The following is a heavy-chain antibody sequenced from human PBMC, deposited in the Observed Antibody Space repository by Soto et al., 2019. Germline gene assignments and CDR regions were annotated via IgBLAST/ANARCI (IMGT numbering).Heavy chain of an antibody. Sequence: GESLKISCKGSGYSFTSYWIGWVRQMPGKGLEWMGIIYPGDSDTRYSPSFQGQVTISADKSISTAYLQWSSLKASDTAMYYCARHANPPPGVVVPAAPNQYYYYYMDVWGKGTTVTVSS. CDR2: IYPGDSDT. D-gene: IGHD2-2*01. CDR3: ARHANPPPGVVVPAAPNQYYYYYMDV. CDR1: GYSFTSYW. J-gene: IGHJ6*03. V-gene: IGHV5-51*01.